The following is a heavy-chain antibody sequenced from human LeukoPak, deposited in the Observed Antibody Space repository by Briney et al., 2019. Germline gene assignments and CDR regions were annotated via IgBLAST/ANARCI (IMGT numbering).Heavy chain of an antibody. J-gene: IGHJ4*02. CDR1: GGSFSGYY. CDR3: ASSGYCSSTSCSDYFDY. Sequence: SETLSLTCAVYGGSFSGYYWSWIRQPPGKGLEWIGEINHSGSTYYNPSLKSRVTISVDRSKNQFSLKLSSVTAADTAVYYCASSGYCSSTSCSDYFDYWGQGTLVTVSS. V-gene: IGHV4-34*01. CDR2: INHSGST. D-gene: IGHD2-2*01.